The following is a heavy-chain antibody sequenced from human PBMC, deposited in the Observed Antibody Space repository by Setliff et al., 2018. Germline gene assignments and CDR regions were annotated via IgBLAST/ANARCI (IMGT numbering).Heavy chain of an antibody. V-gene: IGHV1-46*03. J-gene: IGHJ5*02. CDR1: GYTFTSYY. Sequence: ASVKVSCKASGYTFTSYYMNWVRQAPGQGLEWMGIINPRGGSTSHAQKFQGRVTMTRDTSTSTVYMEMSSLRSEDTAVYYCVRSQQLSGWWFDPWGQGTLVTVS. D-gene: IGHD6-13*01. CDR2: INPRGGST. CDR3: VRSQQLSGWWFDP.